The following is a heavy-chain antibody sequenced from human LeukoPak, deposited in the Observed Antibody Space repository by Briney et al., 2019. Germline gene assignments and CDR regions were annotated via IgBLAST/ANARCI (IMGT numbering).Heavy chain of an antibody. D-gene: IGHD6-13*01. Sequence: SETLSLTCTVSGGSISSSSYYWGWIRQPPGKGLEWIVSIYYSGSTYYNPSLKSRVTISVDTSKNQFSLKLSSVTAADTAVYYCARDNPYSSSWSGAFDYWGQGTLVTVSS. V-gene: IGHV4-39*07. CDR2: IYYSGST. CDR1: GGSISSSSYY. CDR3: ARDNPYSSSWSGAFDY. J-gene: IGHJ4*02.